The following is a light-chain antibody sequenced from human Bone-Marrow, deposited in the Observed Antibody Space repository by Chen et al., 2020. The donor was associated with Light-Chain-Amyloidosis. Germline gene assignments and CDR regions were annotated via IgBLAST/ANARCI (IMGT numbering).Light chain of an antibody. CDR1: NIRSTS. Sequence: SYVLTQPSSVSVAPGQTATIARGGNNIRSTSVHWYQQPPGQAPLLVGYDDNVRPSGISVRLSGSNSGTAASLTIGGVEAGDEADYCCQVWGRSSDRAVFGGGTKLTVL. CDR2: DDN. V-gene: IGLV3-21*02. CDR3: QVWGRSSDRAV. J-gene: IGLJ3*02.